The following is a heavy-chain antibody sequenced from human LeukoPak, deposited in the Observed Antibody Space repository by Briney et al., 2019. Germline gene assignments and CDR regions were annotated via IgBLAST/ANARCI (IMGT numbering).Heavy chain of an antibody. CDR1: GYTFTSYD. Sequence: GASVKVSCKASGYTFTSYDINCVRQATGQGLEWMGWMNPNSGNTGYAQKFQGRVTMTSNTSISTAYMELSSLRSEDTAVYYCARVDYYGSGSYLREYYYYGMDVWGQGTTVTVSS. CDR3: ARVDYYGSGSYLREYYYYGMDV. V-gene: IGHV1-8*01. D-gene: IGHD3-10*01. CDR2: MNPNSGNT. J-gene: IGHJ6*02.